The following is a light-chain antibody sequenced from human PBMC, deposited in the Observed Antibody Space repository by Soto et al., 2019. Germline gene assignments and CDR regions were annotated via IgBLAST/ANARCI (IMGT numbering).Light chain of an antibody. J-gene: IGKJ2*01. V-gene: IGKV2-28*01. CDR2: LGS. Sequence: DTVMTQSPLSLPVSPGEPASISCRSSQSLLHSNGYNYLEWYLQKPGQSPQLLIYLGSTRASGVPDRFSGSGSGTDFTLKISRVEAEDVWVYYCMQSLQAPPFTFGQGTKLEIK. CDR3: MQSLQAPPFT. CDR1: QSLLHSNGYNY.